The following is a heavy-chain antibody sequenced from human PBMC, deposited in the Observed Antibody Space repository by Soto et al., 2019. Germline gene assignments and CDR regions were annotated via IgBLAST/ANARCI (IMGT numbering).Heavy chain of an antibody. J-gene: IGHJ1*01. CDR2: IVVGSGNT. Sequence: ASVKVSCKASGFTFTSSAVQWVRQARGQRLEWIGWIVVGSGNTNYAQKFQERVTITRDMSTSTAYMELSSLRSEDTAVYYCAADPSYYYDSIPGWGQGTLVTVSS. CDR3: AADPSYYYDSIPG. CDR1: GFTFTSSA. D-gene: IGHD3-22*01. V-gene: IGHV1-58*01.